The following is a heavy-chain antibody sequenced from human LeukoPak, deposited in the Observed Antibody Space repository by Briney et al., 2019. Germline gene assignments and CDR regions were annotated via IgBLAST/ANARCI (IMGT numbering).Heavy chain of an antibody. Sequence: GGSLRLSCAASGLTFSSSAMSWVRQAAGKGLEWVSTIGGSTGNTYYGDSVKGRFTISRDNSKNTLYPQMSSLRAEDTAVYYCARGISSAFDYWGQGTLVTVSS. CDR2: IGGSTGNT. CDR1: GLTFSSSA. V-gene: IGHV3-23*01. J-gene: IGHJ4*02. D-gene: IGHD3-3*02. CDR3: ARGISSAFDY.